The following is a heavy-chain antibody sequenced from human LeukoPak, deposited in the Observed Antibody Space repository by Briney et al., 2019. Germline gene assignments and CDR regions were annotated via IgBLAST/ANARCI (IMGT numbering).Heavy chain of an antibody. Sequence: AGGSLRLSCAASGITFSSYEMNWVRQAPGKGLEWVSYISSSGSTIYYADSVKGRFTISRDNAKNSLYLQMNSLRAEDTAVYYCAILPVEMATMFDYWGQGTLVTVSS. D-gene: IGHD5-24*01. V-gene: IGHV3-48*03. CDR1: GITFSSYE. J-gene: IGHJ4*02. CDR3: AILPVEMATMFDY. CDR2: ISSSGSTI.